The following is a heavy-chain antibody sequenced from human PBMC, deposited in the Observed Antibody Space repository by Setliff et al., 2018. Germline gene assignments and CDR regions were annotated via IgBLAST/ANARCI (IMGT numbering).Heavy chain of an antibody. V-gene: IGHV4-4*07. CDR2: IYTSGST. Sequence: SETLSLTCTVSGGSISSYYWSWIRQPAGKGLEWIGRIYTSGSTNYNPSLKSRVTMSVDTSKNQFSLKLSSVNAADTAVYYCARGQRYCSGGSCYYYMDVWGKGTTVTVSS. D-gene: IGHD2-15*01. CDR1: GGSISSYY. J-gene: IGHJ6*03. CDR3: ARGQRYCSGGSCYYYMDV.